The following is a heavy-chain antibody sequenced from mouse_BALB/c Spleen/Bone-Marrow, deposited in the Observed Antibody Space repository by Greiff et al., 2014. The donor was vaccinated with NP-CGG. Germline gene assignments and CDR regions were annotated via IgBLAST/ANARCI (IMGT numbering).Heavy chain of an antibody. V-gene: IGHV1-7*01. J-gene: IGHJ2*01. CDR1: GYTFTSYW. CDR2: INPSTGYT. D-gene: IGHD2-4*01. Sequence: QVQLQQSGAELAKPGASVKTSCKASGYTFTSYWMHWVKQRPGQGLEWIGYINPSTGYTEYNQKFKDKATLTADKSSSTAYMQLSSLTSEDSAVYYCARWGLRSDYWGQGTTLTVSS. CDR3: ARWGLRSDY.